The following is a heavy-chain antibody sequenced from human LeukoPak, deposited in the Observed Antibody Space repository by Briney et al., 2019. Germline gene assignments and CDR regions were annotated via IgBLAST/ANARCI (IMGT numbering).Heavy chain of an antibody. CDR3: AKGFSSVWYYYYYYMDV. Sequence: PGGSLRLSCAASGFTFSSYAMSWVRQAPGKGLEWVSGISGSGGRTYYADSVKGRFTISRDNSKNTLYLQMNSLRAEDTAVYYCAKGFSSVWYYYYYYMDVWGKGTTVTVSS. CDR1: GFTFSSYA. V-gene: IGHV3-23*01. D-gene: IGHD6-13*01. J-gene: IGHJ6*03. CDR2: ISGSGGRT.